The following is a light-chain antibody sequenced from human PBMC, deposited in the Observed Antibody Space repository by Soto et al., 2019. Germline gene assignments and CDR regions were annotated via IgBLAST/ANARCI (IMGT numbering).Light chain of an antibody. CDR3: TSFSSSSTLL. Sequence: QSALTQPASVSGSPGQSITISCTGTSSDVGGYNYVSWYQQHPGKAPKLMIYDVSNRPSGVSNRFSGSKSGNTASLTISGLQAEYEADYYCTSFSSSSTLLFGGGTKVTVL. J-gene: IGLJ2*01. V-gene: IGLV2-14*01. CDR1: SSDVGGYNY. CDR2: DVS.